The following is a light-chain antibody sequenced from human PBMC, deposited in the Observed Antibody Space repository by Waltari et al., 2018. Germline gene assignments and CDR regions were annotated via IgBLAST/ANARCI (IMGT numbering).Light chain of an antibody. CDR1: QPLSNR. Sequence: IQMTQSPSSLSASLGDRVSISCRPSQPLSNRLNSYQHKPGTAPTHLPYAASSLQTGVPSRFTGSGSGTDFTLTIANLQPDDFATYYCQQSYTTPRTYNNPRTFGQGTQVEVK. CDR3: QQSYTTPRTYNNPRT. J-gene: IGKJ1*01. CDR2: AAS. V-gene: IGKV1-39*01.